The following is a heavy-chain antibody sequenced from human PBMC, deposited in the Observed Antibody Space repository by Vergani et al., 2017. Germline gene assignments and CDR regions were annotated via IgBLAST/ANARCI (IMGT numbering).Heavy chain of an antibody. Sequence: EVQLVQSGAEVKKPGESLKISCKGSGYSFTSYWIGWVRQMPGKGLEWMGIIYPGDSDTRYSPSFQGQVTISADKSISTAYLQWSSLKASDTAMYYCARRSGYYYVSSGLTDFDYWGQGTLVTVSS. CDR3: ARRSGYYYVSSGLTDFDY. CDR1: GYSFTSYW. V-gene: IGHV5-51*01. D-gene: IGHD3-22*01. CDR2: IYPGDSDT. J-gene: IGHJ4*02.